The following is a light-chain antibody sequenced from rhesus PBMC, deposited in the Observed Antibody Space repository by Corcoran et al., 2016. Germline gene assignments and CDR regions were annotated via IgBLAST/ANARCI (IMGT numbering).Light chain of an antibody. CDR3: QHSYGTPYS. J-gene: IGKJ2*01. Sequence: DIQMTQSPSSLSASVGDRVTITCRASENVNNYLHWYQQKPGKAPKLLIYKASTLQSGVPSRFSGSGSGTYFTLTISILQPEDFATYYCQHSYGTPYSFGQGTKVEIK. CDR2: KAS. V-gene: IGKV1-74*01. CDR1: ENVNNY.